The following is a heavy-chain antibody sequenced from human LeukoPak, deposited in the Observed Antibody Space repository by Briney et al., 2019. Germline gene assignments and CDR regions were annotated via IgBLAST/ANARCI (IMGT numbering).Heavy chain of an antibody. CDR3: ARGRSPTWFDP. D-gene: IGHD5-24*01. CDR2: IYYSGST. J-gene: IGHJ5*02. CDR1: GGSISSSSYY. V-gene: IGHV4-39*07. Sequence: TSETLSLTCTVSGGSISSSSYYWGWIRQPPGKGLEWIGSIYYSGSTYYNPSLKSRVTISVDTSKNQFSLKLSSVTAADTAVYYCARGRSPTWFDPWGQGTLVTVSS.